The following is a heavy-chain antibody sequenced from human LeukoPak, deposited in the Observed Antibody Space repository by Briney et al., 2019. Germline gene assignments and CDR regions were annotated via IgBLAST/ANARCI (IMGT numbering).Heavy chain of an antibody. J-gene: IGHJ6*02. V-gene: IGHV1-8*01. CDR2: MNPNSGKS. Sequence: ASVKVSCKASRDTFTNYDINWVRQATGQGLEWMGWMNPNSGKSGHAQKFQGKVTMTRNTSISTAYMEVRSLRSEDTAVYYCARGRARYGMDVWGQGTTVTVSS. CDR3: ARGRARYGMDV. CDR1: RDTFTNYD.